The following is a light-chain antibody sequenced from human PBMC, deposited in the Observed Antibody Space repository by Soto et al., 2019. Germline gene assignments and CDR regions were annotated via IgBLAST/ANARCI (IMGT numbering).Light chain of an antibody. CDR2: DNH. V-gene: IGLV1-51*01. J-gene: IGLJ2*01. CDR3: GTWDSSLRAVV. Sequence: QSVLTQPPSMAAAPGQKVTISCSGSRSNIGSNYVTWYQHLPGTAPKLVIYDNHQRPSGISDRFSGSKSGTSATLGIAGIQTGDVADYYCGTWDSSLRAVVFGGGTKVTVL. CDR1: RSNIGSNY.